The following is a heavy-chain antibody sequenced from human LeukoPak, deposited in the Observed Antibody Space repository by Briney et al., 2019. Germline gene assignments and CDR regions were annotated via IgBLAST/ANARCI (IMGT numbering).Heavy chain of an antibody. CDR1: GGSISSGGYY. CDR2: IYYSGST. J-gene: IGHJ2*01. V-gene: IGHV4-31*03. D-gene: IGHD3-22*01. CDR3: ARGDSSGYYRYWYFDL. Sequence: PSQTLSLTCTVSGGSISSGGYYWSWIRQHPGKGLEWIGYIYYSGSTYYNPSHKSRVTISVDTSKNQFSLKLSSVTAADTAVYYCARGDSSGYYRYWYFDLWGRGTLVTVSS.